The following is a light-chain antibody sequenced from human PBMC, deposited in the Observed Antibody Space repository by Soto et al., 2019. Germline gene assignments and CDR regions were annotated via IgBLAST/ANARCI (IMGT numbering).Light chain of an antibody. CDR1: QYINTR. CDR3: HQRQSWPRT. V-gene: IGKV3-11*01. CDR2: QTS. J-gene: IGKJ1*01. Sequence: ESVWTQSKDTLSSFPGDRVTLSCRASQYINTRLAWYQHRPGQAPRLLIYQTSIRAAGIPARFSASGSGTDFTLTISDVQPEDFALYYCHQRQSWPRTFGQGTKVDIK.